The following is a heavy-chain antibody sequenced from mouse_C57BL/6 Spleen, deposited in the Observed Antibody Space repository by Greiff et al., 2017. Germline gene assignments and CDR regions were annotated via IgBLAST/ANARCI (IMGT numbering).Heavy chain of an antibody. CDR2: IDPSDSET. V-gene: IGHV1-52*01. D-gene: IGHD2-4*01. J-gene: IGHJ1*03. Sequence: VQLHQPGAELVRPGSSVKLSCKASGYTFPSYWMHWVKQRPIQGLEWIGNIDPSDSETHYNQKFKDKATLTVDKSSSTAYMQLSSLTSEDSAVYYCARGGYDYLWYFDVWGTGTTVTVSS. CDR3: ARGGYDYLWYFDV. CDR1: GYTFPSYW.